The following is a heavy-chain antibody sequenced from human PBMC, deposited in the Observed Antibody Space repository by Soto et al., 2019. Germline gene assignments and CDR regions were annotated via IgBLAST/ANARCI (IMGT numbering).Heavy chain of an antibody. D-gene: IGHD6-25*01. CDR1: GFTFSSYA. V-gene: IGHV3-23*01. CDR2: ISGSGGTT. J-gene: IGHJ4*02. Sequence: EVQLLESGGGLVQPGRSLRLSCAASGFTFSSYAMSWVRQAPGKGLEWVSAISGSGGTTYYADSVKGRFTISRGNSKNTLFLQMNSLRAEDTAVYYCAKFFVETGGSSGWPWSFHYWGQGTLVTVSS. CDR3: AKFFVETGGSSGWPWSFHY.